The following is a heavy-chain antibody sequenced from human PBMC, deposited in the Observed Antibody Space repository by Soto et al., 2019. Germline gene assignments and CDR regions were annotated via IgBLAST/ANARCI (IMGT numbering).Heavy chain of an antibody. CDR3: ATLRGLGVVSPYFDY. CDR2: IYYTGIT. J-gene: IGHJ4*02. Sequence: SETLSLTCAVYGGSFSGYYWPWIRQPPGKGLEWIAYIYYTGITNFNPSLKSRVTISMDTSKNQFSLKLRSVTAADTAVYFCATLRGLGVVSPYFDYWGQGLMVTVSS. V-gene: IGHV4-59*08. CDR1: GGSFSGYY. D-gene: IGHD3-10*01.